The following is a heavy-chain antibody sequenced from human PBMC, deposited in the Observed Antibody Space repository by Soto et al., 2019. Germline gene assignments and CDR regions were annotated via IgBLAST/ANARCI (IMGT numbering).Heavy chain of an antibody. CDR1: GFTFSSYG. CDR3: AGKLGRYYDYIWGSYRYRGYFDY. Sequence: QVQLVESGGGVVQPGRSLRLSCAASGFTFSSYGMHWVRQAPGKGLEWVAVISYDGSNKYYADSVKGRFTISRDNSKNTLYLQMNSLRAEDTAVYYCAGKLGRYYDYIWGSYRYRGYFDYWGQGTLVTVSS. D-gene: IGHD3-16*02. CDR2: ISYDGSNK. V-gene: IGHV3-30*03. J-gene: IGHJ4*02.